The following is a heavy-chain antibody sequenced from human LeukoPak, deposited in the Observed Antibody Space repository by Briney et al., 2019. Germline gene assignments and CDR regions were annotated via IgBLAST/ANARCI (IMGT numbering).Heavy chain of an antibody. Sequence: APVKASCKASPDTFTRYGITWVRQAPGQGLEWMGWIRAYNGDTNYAQKFQGRVTMTAERSTNTAYMELRGLTFDDTAVFYCATTTATSGSSLYWGQGTLVNVAS. D-gene: IGHD6-19*01. CDR1: PDTFTRYG. CDR3: ATTTATSGSSLY. CDR2: IRAYNGDT. J-gene: IGHJ4*02. V-gene: IGHV1-18*01.